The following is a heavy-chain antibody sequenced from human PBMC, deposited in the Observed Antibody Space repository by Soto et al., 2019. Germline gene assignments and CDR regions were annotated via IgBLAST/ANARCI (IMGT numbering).Heavy chain of an antibody. J-gene: IGHJ6*02. CDR2: IIPIFGTA. V-gene: IGHV1-69*13. CDR1: GGTFSSYA. Sequence: GDSVKVSCKASGGTFSSYAISWVRQAPGQGLEWMGGIIPIFGTANYAQKFQGRVTITADESTSTAYMELSSLRSEDTAVYYCARAGHIVVVPAAPTYYYYGMDVWGQGTTVTVSS. D-gene: IGHD2-2*01. CDR3: ARAGHIVVVPAAPTYYYYGMDV.